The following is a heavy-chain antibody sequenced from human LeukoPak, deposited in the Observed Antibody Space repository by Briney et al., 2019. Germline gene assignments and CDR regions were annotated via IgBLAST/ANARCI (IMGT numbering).Heavy chain of an antibody. CDR2: TYYRSKWYN. Sequence: SQTLSLTCAISGDSVSSNNASWNWIRKSPSRGLEWLGRTYYRSKWYNDYAVSVKSRITINPDTSKNQFTLQLNSVTPDDTAVYYCAREDYGDHAARWFDPWGQGTLVTVSS. D-gene: IGHD4-17*01. CDR1: GDSVSSNNAS. V-gene: IGHV6-1*01. CDR3: AREDYGDHAARWFDP. J-gene: IGHJ5*02.